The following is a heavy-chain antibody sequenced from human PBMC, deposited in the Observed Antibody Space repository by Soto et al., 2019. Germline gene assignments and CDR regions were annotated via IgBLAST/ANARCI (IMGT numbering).Heavy chain of an antibody. V-gene: IGHV1-3*01. CDR1: GYTFTSYA. D-gene: IGHD6-13*01. CDR3: ARGYSSSWYGSGDWFDP. Sequence: QVQLVQSGAEVKKPGASVKVSCKASGYTFTSYAMHWVRQAPGQRLERMGWINAGNGNTKYSQKFQGRVTITRDTSASTAYMELSSLRSEDTAVYYCARGYSSSWYGSGDWFDPWGQGTLVTVSS. CDR2: INAGNGNT. J-gene: IGHJ5*02.